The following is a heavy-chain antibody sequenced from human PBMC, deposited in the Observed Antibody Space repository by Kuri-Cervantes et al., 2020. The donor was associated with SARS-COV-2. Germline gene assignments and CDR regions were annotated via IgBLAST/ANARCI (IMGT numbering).Heavy chain of an antibody. CDR3: ALGSGSTSYYFYYYMDI. CDR1: GYSISSGDY. D-gene: IGHD3-10*01. J-gene: IGHJ6*03. CDR2: IYHSGST. Sequence: SETLSLTCTVSGYSISSGDYWGWIRQPPGKGLEWIGSIYHSGSTYYNPSLKSRVTMSVDTSKNQFSLKLTSVTAADSAVYYCALGSGSTSYYFYYYMDIWGQGRTVTVSS. V-gene: IGHV4-38-2*02.